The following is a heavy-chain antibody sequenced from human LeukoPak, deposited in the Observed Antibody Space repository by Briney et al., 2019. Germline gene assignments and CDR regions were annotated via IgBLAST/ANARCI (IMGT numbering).Heavy chain of an antibody. V-gene: IGHV4-34*01. CDR3: ASGARDGYNYVRDY. Sequence: PSETLSLTCAVYGGSFSGYYWSWIRQPPGKGLEWIGEINHSGSTNYNPSLKSRVTISVDTSKNQFSLKLSSVTAADTAVYYCASGARDGYNYVRDYWGQGTLVTVSS. CDR2: INHSGST. J-gene: IGHJ4*02. D-gene: IGHD5-24*01. CDR1: GGSFSGYY.